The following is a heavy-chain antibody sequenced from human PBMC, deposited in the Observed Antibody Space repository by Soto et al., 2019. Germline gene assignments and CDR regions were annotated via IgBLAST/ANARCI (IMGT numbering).Heavy chain of an antibody. V-gene: IGHV4-30-4*01. CDR2: ISYSGRT. D-gene: IGHD2-8*01. CDR3: ARVPYYVNGYGFFDR. Sequence: PSETLSLTCTVSGGSISSDDYYWSWIRQPPGKGLEWIASISYSGRTHYNPSLRSRTVISLDTSKKQFSLNIISVTAADTAVHYCARVPYYVNGYGFFDRWGQGTLVTVSS. J-gene: IGHJ4*02. CDR1: GGSISSDDYY.